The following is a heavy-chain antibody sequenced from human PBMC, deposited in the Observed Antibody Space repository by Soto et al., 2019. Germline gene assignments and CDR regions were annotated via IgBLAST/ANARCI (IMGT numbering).Heavy chain of an antibody. V-gene: IGHV3-30*18. J-gene: IGHJ4*02. CDR3: AKGMYSSSWYYDY. CDR1: GFTFNSHG. CDR2: ISYDGSNK. Sequence: QVQLVDSGGGVVQPGRSLRLSCAASGFTFNSHGMHWVRQAPGKGPEWVATISYDGSNKYYADSVKGRFTISRDNSKNTLYLQMNSLRPEDTDVYYCAKGMYSSSWYYDYWGQGTLVTVSS. D-gene: IGHD6-13*01.